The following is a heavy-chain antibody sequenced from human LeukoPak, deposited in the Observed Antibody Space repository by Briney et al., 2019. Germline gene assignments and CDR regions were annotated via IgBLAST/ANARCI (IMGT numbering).Heavy chain of an antibody. CDR3: ARLDYSSSYYDS. CDR2: IYYSGST. D-gene: IGHD6-13*01. CDR1: GGSISSSSYY. J-gene: IGHJ4*02. V-gene: IGHV4-39*01. Sequence: PSETLSLTCSVSGGSISSSSYYWGWIRQPPGKGLEWIGSIYYSGSTHHNPSLKSRVTMSVDTSKNQFSLTLTSVTAADTAIYYCARLDYSSSYYDSWGQGTLVTVSS.